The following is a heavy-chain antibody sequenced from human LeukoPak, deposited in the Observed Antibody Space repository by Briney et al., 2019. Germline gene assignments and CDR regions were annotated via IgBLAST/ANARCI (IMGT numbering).Heavy chain of an antibody. CDR3: ANRRMGY. J-gene: IGHJ4*02. CDR2: ISWNSGSI. Sequence: PGGSLRLSCAASGFTFSSYWMSWVRQAPGKGLEWVSGISWNSGSIGYADSVKGRFTISRDNAKNSLYLQMNSLRAEDTALYYCANRRMGYWGQGTLVTVSS. CDR1: GFTFSSYW. V-gene: IGHV3-9*01.